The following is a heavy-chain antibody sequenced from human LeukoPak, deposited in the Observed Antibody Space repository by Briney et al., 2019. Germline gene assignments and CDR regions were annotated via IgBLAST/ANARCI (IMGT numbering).Heavy chain of an antibody. D-gene: IGHD2-15*01. CDR3: AANLGYCSGGSCFSWFDP. CDR2: TYYRSKWYN. CDR1: GDSVSSHSAA. J-gene: IGHJ5*02. Sequence: SQTLSLTCTISGDSVSSHSAAWNWIRQSPSIGLEWLGRTYYRSKWYNDYAVSVKSRITINPDTSENQFSLQLNSVTPEDTAVYFCAANLGYCSGGSCFSWFDPWGQGTLVTVSS. V-gene: IGHV6-1*01.